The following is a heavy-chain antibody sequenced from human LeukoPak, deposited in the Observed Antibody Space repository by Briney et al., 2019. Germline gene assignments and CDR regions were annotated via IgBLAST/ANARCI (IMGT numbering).Heavy chain of an antibody. V-gene: IGHV1-69*05. CDR1: GGTFASYA. CDR2: IGPIFGTA. CDR3: ARDRSPYYDISGYYPIDAFDY. D-gene: IGHD3-22*01. J-gene: IGHJ4*02. Sequence: ASLKLSCKASGGTFASYAISWVRQAPGQGLEWRGGIGPIFGTANYAQKFQGRVTITTDESTSTAYMELSSLRSEDTAVYYCARDRSPYYDISGYYPIDAFDYCGQGTLVTVSS.